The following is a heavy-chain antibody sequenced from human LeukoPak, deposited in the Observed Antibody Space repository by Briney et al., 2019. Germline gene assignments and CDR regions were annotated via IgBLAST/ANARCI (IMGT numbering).Heavy chain of an antibody. CDR3: ARDTAAGTLGNFDY. V-gene: IGHV4-39*07. D-gene: IGHD1-26*01. J-gene: IGHJ4*02. CDR1: GGSISSSSYY. CDR2: IYYSGST. Sequence: SETLSLTCTVSGGSISSSSYYWGWIRQPPGKGLEWIGSIYYSGSTHYNPSLKSRVTISVDTSKNQFSLKLSSVTAADTAVYYCARDTAAGTLGNFDYWGQGTLVTVSS.